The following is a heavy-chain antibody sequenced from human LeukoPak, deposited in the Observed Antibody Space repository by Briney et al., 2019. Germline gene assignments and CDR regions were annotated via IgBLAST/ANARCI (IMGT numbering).Heavy chain of an antibody. J-gene: IGHJ6*02. CDR3: AKDRKYSGYDFYYDYYGMDV. CDR2: ISYDGSNK. V-gene: IGHV3-30*18. D-gene: IGHD5-12*01. Sequence: GGSLRLSCAASGFTFSSYGMHWVRQAPGKGLEWVAVISYDGSNKYYADSVKGRFTISRDNSKNTLYLQMNSLRAEDTAVYYCAKDRKYSGYDFYYDYYGMDVWGQGTTVTVSS. CDR1: GFTFSSYG.